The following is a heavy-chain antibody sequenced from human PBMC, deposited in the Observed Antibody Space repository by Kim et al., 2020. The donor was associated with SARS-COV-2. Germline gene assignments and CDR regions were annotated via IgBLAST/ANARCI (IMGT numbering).Heavy chain of an antibody. CDR1: GGSISSGGYY. CDR2: IYYSGST. D-gene: IGHD3-3*01. V-gene: IGHV4-31*03. J-gene: IGHJ4*02. Sequence: SETLSLTCTVSGGSISSGGYYWSWIRQHPGKGLEWIGYIYYSGSTYYNPSLKSRVTISVDTSKNQFSLKLSSVTAADTAVYYCARDSRDDFWSGRYFDYWGQGTLVTVSS. CDR3: ARDSRDDFWSGRYFDY.